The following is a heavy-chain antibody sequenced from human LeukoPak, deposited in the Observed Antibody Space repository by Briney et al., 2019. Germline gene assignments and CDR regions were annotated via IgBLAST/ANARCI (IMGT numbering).Heavy chain of an antibody. CDR3: AREDWNVDY. V-gene: IGHV3-21*01. Sequence: PGGSLRLSCAASGFTFSAYSMNWVRQAPGKGLEWVSSISSSSIYRYYGDSVKGRFTISRDNAKNSLYLQMNSLRAEDTAVYYCAREDWNVDYWGQGTLVTVSS. J-gene: IGHJ4*02. D-gene: IGHD1-1*01. CDR1: GFTFSAYS. CDR2: ISSSSIYR.